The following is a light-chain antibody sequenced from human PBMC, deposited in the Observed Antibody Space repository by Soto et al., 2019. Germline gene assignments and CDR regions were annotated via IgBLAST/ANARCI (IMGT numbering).Light chain of an antibody. CDR3: QQYGSSYPWT. J-gene: IGKJ1*01. CDR2: GAS. CDR1: QSVSSNY. V-gene: IGKV3-20*01. Sequence: EIVLTHSPGTLSLSPGERATLSSSAIQSVSSNYSAWYQQKPGQAPRLLIYGASSRATGIPDRFSGSGSGTDFTLTIRRLEPEDFAVYYCQQYGSSYPWTFGQGTKVDIK.